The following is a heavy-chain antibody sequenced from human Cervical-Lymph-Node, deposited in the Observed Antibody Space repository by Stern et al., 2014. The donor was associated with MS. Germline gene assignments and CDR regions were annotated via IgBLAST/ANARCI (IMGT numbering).Heavy chain of an antibody. D-gene: IGHD3-22*01. CDR2: IYAANGKT. CDR1: GHTFTTYA. J-gene: IGHJ6*02. CDR3: ARDPHYYDSTGYCMDV. V-gene: IGHV1-3*01. Sequence: VQLVESGAEVKKPGASVKVSCKVSGHTFTTYAIHWVRQAAGKSLEWMGWIYAANGKTRYSHKFQDRVTITRDTSTSTAYMELSSLRSEDTAVYYWARDPHYYDSTGYCMDVWGQGTTVTVSS.